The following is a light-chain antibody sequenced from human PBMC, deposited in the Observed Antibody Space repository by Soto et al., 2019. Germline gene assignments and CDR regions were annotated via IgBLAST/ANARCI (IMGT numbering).Light chain of an antibody. V-gene: IGKV1-9*01. CDR2: ATS. CDR3: QRLNHNLLFS. CDR1: QGINSY. Sequence: DIQLTQSPSLLSASVGDRVTITCRASQGINSYLAWYQKKAGKAPQLLIYATSTLQTGVPSRFSGSGSGTEFTLTINSVQPEDFATYYCQRLNHNLLFSFGPGTTVDLK. J-gene: IGKJ3*01.